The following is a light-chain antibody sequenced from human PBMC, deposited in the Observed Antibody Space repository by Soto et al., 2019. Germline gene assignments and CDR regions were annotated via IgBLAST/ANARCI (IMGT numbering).Light chain of an antibody. V-gene: IGKV3-11*01. CDR2: DAS. CDR1: QSVVSK. Sequence: EIVMTQSPASLSVSPGEIATLSCRASQSVVSKLAWYQQKPGQAPRLLIYDASNRATGVPARFSGSGSGTDFTLTISSLEPEDFGVYYCQQRGSWPPTFGQGTRLEIK. CDR3: QQRGSWPPT. J-gene: IGKJ5*01.